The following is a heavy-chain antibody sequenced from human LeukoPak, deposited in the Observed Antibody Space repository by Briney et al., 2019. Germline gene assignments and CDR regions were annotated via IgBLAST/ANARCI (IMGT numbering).Heavy chain of an antibody. J-gene: IGHJ4*02. CDR2: IYTSGST. CDR3: ARVGYSSSWYY. D-gene: IGHD6-13*01. Sequence: SETLSLTCTVSGGSISSGSYYWSWIRQPAGKGLEWIGRIYTSGSTYYNPSLKSRVTISVDTSKNQFSLKLSSVTAADTAVYYCARVGYSSSWYYWGQGTLVTVSS. V-gene: IGHV4-61*02. CDR1: GGSISSGSYY.